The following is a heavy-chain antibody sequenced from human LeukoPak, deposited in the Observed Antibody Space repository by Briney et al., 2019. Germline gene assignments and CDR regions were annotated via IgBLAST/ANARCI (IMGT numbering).Heavy chain of an antibody. D-gene: IGHD4-17*01. J-gene: IGHJ6*02. CDR2: IYHSGST. CDR1: GGSISSSNW. V-gene: IGHV4-4*02. Sequence: SETLSLTCAVSGGSISSSNWWSWVRQPPGKGLEWIGEIYHSGSTNYNPSLKSRVTISVDKPKNQFSLKLSSVTAADTAVYYCARVGDYGALGMDVWGQGTTVTVSS. CDR3: ARVGDYGALGMDV.